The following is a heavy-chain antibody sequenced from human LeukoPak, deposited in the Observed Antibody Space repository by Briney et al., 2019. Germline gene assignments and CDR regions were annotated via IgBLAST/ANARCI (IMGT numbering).Heavy chain of an antibody. Sequence: SETLSLTCSVSGGSVSSSSYYWGWIRQPPGKGLEWIGNIYYSGSTYYNPSLKSRVTISVDKSKNQFSLKLSSVTAADTAVYYCATTADQLTPLGYWGQGTLVTVSS. D-gene: IGHD2-2*01. CDR1: GGSVSSSSYY. V-gene: IGHV4-39*07. CDR2: IYYSGST. J-gene: IGHJ4*02. CDR3: ATTADQLTPLGY.